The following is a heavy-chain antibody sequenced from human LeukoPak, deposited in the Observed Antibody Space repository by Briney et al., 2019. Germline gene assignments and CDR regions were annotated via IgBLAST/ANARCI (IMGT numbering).Heavy chain of an antibody. V-gene: IGHV4-59*01. Sequence: SETLSLTCTVSGGSISTYYWSWIRQPPGKGLEWIGYIYYSGSTSYNPSLKSRVTISVDTSKNQFSLKLGSVTAADTAVYYCAREEALGSRSFDYWGQGTLVTVSS. CDR1: GGSISTYY. CDR3: AREEALGSRSFDY. D-gene: IGHD3-3*02. CDR2: IYYSGST. J-gene: IGHJ4*02.